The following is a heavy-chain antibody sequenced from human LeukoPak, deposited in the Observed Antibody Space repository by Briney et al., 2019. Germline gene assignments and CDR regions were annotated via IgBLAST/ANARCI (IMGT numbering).Heavy chain of an antibody. CDR1: GGSIRGTSYY. D-gene: IGHD6-13*01. Sequence: PSETLSLTCTVSGGSIRGTSYYWGWIRQPPGKGLEWIGSFDYSGSTYYNASLSSRVTISIDTANKQFSLKLTSVIAADTAVYYCARHGSAGTAWGQGTQVTVSS. J-gene: IGHJ5*02. V-gene: IGHV4-39*01. CDR2: FDYSGST. CDR3: ARHGSAGTA.